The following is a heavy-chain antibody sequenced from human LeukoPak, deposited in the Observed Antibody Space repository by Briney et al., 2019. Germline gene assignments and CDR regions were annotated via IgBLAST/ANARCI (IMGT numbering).Heavy chain of an antibody. J-gene: IGHJ3*02. Sequence: GESLQISCKASGYTFINYWIGWVRQMPGKGLEWMGLIFPGDSDIKYSPSFRGQVTISADKSITTAYLQYNSLKASDTAMYYCARHLSPDGFDIWGQGTMVTVSA. CDR1: GYTFINYW. CDR3: ARHLSPDGFDI. V-gene: IGHV5-51*01. D-gene: IGHD2/OR15-2a*01. CDR2: IFPGDSDI.